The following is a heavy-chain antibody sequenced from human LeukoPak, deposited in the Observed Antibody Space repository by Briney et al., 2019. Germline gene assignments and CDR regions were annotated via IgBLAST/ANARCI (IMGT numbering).Heavy chain of an antibody. Sequence: PSETLSLTCTVSGGYISSYYWSWIRQPPGKGLEWLGDIFYSGSTSYNPSLNGRVTISIDTSKNQFSLKLRSVTAADTAVYYCARGIEKLAILNYWGQGTLVTVSS. J-gene: IGHJ4*02. CDR2: IFYSGST. V-gene: IGHV4-59*01. CDR1: GGYISSYY. D-gene: IGHD6-13*01. CDR3: ARGIEKLAILNY.